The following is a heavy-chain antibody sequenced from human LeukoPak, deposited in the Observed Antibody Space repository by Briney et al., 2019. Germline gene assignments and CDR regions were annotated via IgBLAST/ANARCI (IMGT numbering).Heavy chain of an antibody. V-gene: IGHV4-59*01. CDR3: AGHYYDSSGAAG. CDR1: GGSISSYY. Sequence: SETLSLTCTASGGSISSYYWSWIRQPPGKGLEWIGYIYYSGSTNYNPSLKSRVTISVDTSKNQFSLKLSSVTAADTAVYYCAGHYYDSSGAAGWGQGTLVTVSS. CDR2: IYYSGST. D-gene: IGHD3-22*01. J-gene: IGHJ4*02.